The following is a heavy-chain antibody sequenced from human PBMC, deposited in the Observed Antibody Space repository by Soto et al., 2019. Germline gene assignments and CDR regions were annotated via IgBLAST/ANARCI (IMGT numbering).Heavy chain of an antibody. CDR2: IYYSGST. J-gene: IGHJ4*02. CDR3: ARGSWSFYYFDY. V-gene: IGHV4-31*03. D-gene: IGHD3-10*01. CDR1: GGSISSGSYY. Sequence: PSETLSLTCTVSGGSISSGSYYWSWIRQHPGKGLEWMGYIYYSGSTYYNPSLKIRVTISVDTSKNQFSLKLSSVTAADTAVYYCARGSWSFYYFDYWGQGTPVTVSS.